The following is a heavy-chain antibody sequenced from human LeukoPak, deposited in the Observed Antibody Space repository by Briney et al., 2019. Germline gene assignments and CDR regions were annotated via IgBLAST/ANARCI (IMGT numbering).Heavy chain of an antibody. CDR2: ISSSSSTI. CDR1: GFTFSSYS. J-gene: IGHJ4*02. CDR3: ASLYCSSTSCQTL. D-gene: IGHD2-2*01. V-gene: IGHV3-48*01. Sequence: GGSLRLSCAASGFTFSSYSMNWVRQAPGKGLEWVSYISSSSSTIYYADSVKGRFAISRDNAKNSLYLQMNSLRAEDTAVYYCASLYCSSTSCQTLWGQGTLVTVSS.